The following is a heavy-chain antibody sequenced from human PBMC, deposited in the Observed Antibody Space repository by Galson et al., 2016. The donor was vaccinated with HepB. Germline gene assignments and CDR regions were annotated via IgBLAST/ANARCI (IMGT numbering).Heavy chain of an antibody. CDR1: GLRVGTTY. Sequence: SLRLSCATSGLRVGTTYMAWVRQSPGKGLEWVSIVYSNNITHYADSVQGRFTISRDKSKNTGYLQLSSLRVEDTAVYYCARGCGGDCYGSGGWYFDRWGRGTLVSVSS. CDR2: VYSNNIT. D-gene: IGHD2-21*02. V-gene: IGHV3-53*01. CDR3: ARGCGGDCYGSGGWYFDR. J-gene: IGHJ2*01.